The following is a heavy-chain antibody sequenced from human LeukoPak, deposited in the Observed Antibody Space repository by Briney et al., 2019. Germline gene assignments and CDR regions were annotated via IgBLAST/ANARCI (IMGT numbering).Heavy chain of an antibody. CDR2: IIGNSVST. V-gene: IGHV3-23*01. D-gene: IGHD5-24*01. J-gene: IGHJ4*02. CDR3: AKGRRDGYNYPFFDS. Sequence: GGSLRLSCAASGFTFRNSAMSWVRQAPGKGLEWVSNIIGNSVSTYYADFVKGRFTTSRDNSNNPLFLQMNSLSADDTAIYFCAKGRRDGYNYPFFDSWGQGAWVIVSS. CDR1: GFTFRNSA.